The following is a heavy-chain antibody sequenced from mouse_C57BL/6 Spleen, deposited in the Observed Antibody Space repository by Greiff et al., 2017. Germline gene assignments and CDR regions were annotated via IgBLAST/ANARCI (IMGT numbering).Heavy chain of an antibody. CDR2: ISSGSSTI. CDR3: ARGDYSNLYYFDY. D-gene: IGHD2-5*01. J-gene: IGHJ2*01. V-gene: IGHV5-17*01. Sequence: EVKVVESGGGLVKPGGSLKLSCAASGFTFSDYGMHWVRQAPEKGLEWVAYISSGSSTIYYADTVKGRFTISRDNAKNTLFLQMTSLRSEDTAIYYCARGDYSNLYYFDYWGQGTTLTVSS. CDR1: GFTFSDYG.